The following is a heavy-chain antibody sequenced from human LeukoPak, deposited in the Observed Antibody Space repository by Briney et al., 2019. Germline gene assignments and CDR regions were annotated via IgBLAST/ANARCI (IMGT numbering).Heavy chain of an antibody. J-gene: IGHJ3*02. D-gene: IGHD2/OR15-2a*01. V-gene: IGHV3-74*01. CDR3: ARDHVKSGAFDI. CDR1: GFTFSSYW. Sequence: GGSLRLSCAASGFTFSSYWLHWVRQAPGKGLVWVSRINSDGSSTSYADSVKGRFTISRDNAKNTLYLQMNSLRAEDAAVYYCARDHVKSGAFDIWGQGTMVTVSS. CDR2: INSDGSST.